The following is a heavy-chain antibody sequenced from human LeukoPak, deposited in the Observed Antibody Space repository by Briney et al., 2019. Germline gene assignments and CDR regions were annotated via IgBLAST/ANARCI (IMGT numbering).Heavy chain of an antibody. D-gene: IGHD2/OR15-2a*01. CDR3: ARVPKKGYGLGVRIISSWYFDL. CDR1: GGSISGSSYY. Sequence: SETLSLTCTVSGGSISGSSYYWGWIRQPPGKGLEWIGSIYYSGSTYYNPPLKSRVTISVDTSKNQFSLKLSSVTAADTAVYYCARVPKKGYGLGVRIISSWYFDLWGRGTLVTVSS. CDR2: IYYSGST. V-gene: IGHV4-39*07. J-gene: IGHJ2*01.